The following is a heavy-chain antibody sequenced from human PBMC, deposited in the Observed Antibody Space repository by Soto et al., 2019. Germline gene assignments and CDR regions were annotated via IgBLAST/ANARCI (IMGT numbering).Heavy chain of an antibody. J-gene: IGHJ6*03. V-gene: IGHV3-30*18. CDR3: AKEAAYYDFWSGYSRGYYYYYMDV. CDR2: ISYDGSNK. Sequence: GGSLRLSCAASGFTFSSYGMHWVRQAPGKGLEWVAVISYDGSNKYYADSVKGRFTISRDNSKNTLYLQMNSLRAEDTAVYYCAKEAAYYDFWSGYSRGYYYYYMDVWGKGTTVTVSS. D-gene: IGHD3-3*01. CDR1: GFTFSSYG.